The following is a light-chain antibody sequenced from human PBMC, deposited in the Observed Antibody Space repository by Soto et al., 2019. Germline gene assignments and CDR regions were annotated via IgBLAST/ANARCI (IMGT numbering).Light chain of an antibody. CDR2: EDN. Sequence: QSVMSEAASMSGSPGKSTTIPWIGASSDIGLYNYVSWYQHHPGRAPKLLISEDNIRPSGLSDRFSGSKAGNTASLTISGLQPEDEAYYYCSSLSTTSTPIVFGTATKVTVL. CDR1: SSDIGLYNY. J-gene: IGLJ1*01. CDR3: SSLSTTSTPIV. V-gene: IGLV2-14*01.